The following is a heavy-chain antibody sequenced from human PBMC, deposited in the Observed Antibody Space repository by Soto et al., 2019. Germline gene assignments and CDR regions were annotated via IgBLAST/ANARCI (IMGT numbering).Heavy chain of an antibody. V-gene: IGHV1-69*13. Sequence: GASVKVSCKASGGTFSSYAISWVRQAPGQGLEWMGGIIPIFGTANYAQKFQGRVTITADESTSTAYMELSSLRSEDTAVYYCAREAGRNIAVAGRDAFDIWGQGTMVTVSS. CDR3: AREAGRNIAVAGRDAFDI. CDR2: IIPIFGTA. CDR1: GGTFSSYA. J-gene: IGHJ3*02. D-gene: IGHD6-19*01.